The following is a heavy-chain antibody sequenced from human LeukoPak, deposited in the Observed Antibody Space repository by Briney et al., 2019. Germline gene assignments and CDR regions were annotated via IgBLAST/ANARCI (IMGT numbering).Heavy chain of an antibody. CDR3: AGDFHDSFDI. J-gene: IGHJ3*02. Sequence: GGSLRLSCAASGFPFNTYAMHWVRQAPGKGPEWVALIWHDGSNENYADSVKGRFTVSRDNSKNTLYLQMNSLGVDDTAVYYCAGDFHDSFDIWGQGTMVIVSS. CDR2: IWHDGSNE. CDR1: GFPFNTYA. V-gene: IGHV3-33*01.